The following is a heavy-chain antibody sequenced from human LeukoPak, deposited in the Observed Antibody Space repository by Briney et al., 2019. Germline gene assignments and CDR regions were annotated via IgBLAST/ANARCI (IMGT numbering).Heavy chain of an antibody. V-gene: IGHV4-59*01. J-gene: IGHJ4*02. CDR3: AREGRRSGYIDY. CDR2: IYNSGST. Sequence: ASETLSLTCTVSGGSISSYYWSWIRQPPGKGLEWIGYIYNSGSTNDNPSLKSRVTISVDTSRNQFSLKLSSVTTADTAVYYYAREGRRSGYIDYWGQGTLVTVSS. CDR1: GGSISSYY. D-gene: IGHD3-22*01.